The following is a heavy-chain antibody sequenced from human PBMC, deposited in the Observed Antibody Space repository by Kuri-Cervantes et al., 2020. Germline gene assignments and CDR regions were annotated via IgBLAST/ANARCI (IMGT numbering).Heavy chain of an antibody. CDR2: ISGSGGTT. Sequence: GESLKISCAASGFTFSSYSMNWVRQAPGKGLEWVSVISGSGGTTHYADSVKGRFTISRDNAKNTLYLQMNSLRAEDTAVYYCARVWREMAPPGYWGQGTLVTVSS. CDR3: ARVWREMAPPGY. V-gene: IGHV3-48*04. J-gene: IGHJ4*02. D-gene: IGHD5-24*01. CDR1: GFTFSSYS.